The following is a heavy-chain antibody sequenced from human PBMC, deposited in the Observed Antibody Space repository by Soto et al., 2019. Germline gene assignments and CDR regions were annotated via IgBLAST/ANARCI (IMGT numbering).Heavy chain of an antibody. D-gene: IGHD3-3*01. V-gene: IGHV4-61*01. CDR3: AREGGVLRMSNWLDP. Sequence: SETLSLTCTVSGDSVSSDSFYWSWIRQPPGKAPEWIGYISHTGTTSYNPSLQSRVTMSIHTSKNQFSLNLSSVTAADTAIYYCAREGGVLRMSNWLDPWGQGTLVTVSS. CDR2: ISHTGTT. J-gene: IGHJ5*02. CDR1: GDSVSSDSFY.